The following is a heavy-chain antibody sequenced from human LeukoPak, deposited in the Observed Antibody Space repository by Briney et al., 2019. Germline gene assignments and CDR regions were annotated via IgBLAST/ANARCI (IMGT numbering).Heavy chain of an antibody. CDR2: IYYSGST. CDR3: ARTPENWNYPGLDY. CDR1: GGSISSYY. D-gene: IGHD1-7*01. J-gene: IGHJ4*02. V-gene: IGHV4-59*08. Sequence: PSETLSLTCTVSGGSISSYYWSWIRQPPGKGLEWIGYIYYSGSTNYNPSLKSRVTISVDTSKNQFSLKLSSVTAAGTAVYYCARTPENWNYPGLDYWGQGTLVTVSS.